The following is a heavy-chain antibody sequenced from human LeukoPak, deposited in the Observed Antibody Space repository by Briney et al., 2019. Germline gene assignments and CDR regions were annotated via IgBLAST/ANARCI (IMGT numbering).Heavy chain of an antibody. D-gene: IGHD2/OR15-2a*01. J-gene: IGHJ4*02. CDR1: GFPFTSYG. CDR3: ARDDAIGGGYLDS. V-gene: IGHV3-23*01. CDR2: ISGGGGST. Sequence: GGSLRLSCAASGFPFTSYGMSWVRQAPGKGLEWVSLISGGGGSTYYADSVKGRFTISRDNSKNTLYLQVNSLTAEDTAVYYCARDDAIGGGYLDSWGRGTLVTVSS.